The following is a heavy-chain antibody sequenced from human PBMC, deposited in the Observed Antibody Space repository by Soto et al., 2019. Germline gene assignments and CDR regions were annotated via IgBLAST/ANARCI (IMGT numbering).Heavy chain of an antibody. Sequence: GGSPRLSCAASGFTFSDYYMSWIRQAPGKGLEWVSYISGSSATMSYADSVKGRFTISRDNAKNSLYLQMSSLTDEDTAVYYCASGRTSQDPNYFDYWGQGTLVTVSS. D-gene: IGHD1-26*01. J-gene: IGHJ4*02. CDR2: ISGSSATM. V-gene: IGHV3-11*04. CDR1: GFTFSDYY. CDR3: ASGRTSQDPNYFDY.